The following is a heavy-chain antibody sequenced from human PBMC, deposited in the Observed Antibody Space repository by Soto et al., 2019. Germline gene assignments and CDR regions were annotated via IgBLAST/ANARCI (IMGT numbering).Heavy chain of an antibody. D-gene: IGHD6-19*01. Sequence: SETLSLTCAVYGGSFSGYYWGWIRQPPGKGLEWIGEINHSGSTRYSPSFQGQVTMTVDKSSSTAYLHWSSLKASDSAIYYCARQHSLDSSAWYNWGQGTLVTVSS. V-gene: IGHV4-34*10. CDR1: GGSFSGYY. CDR2: INHSGST. CDR3: ARQHSLDSSAWYN. J-gene: IGHJ4*02.